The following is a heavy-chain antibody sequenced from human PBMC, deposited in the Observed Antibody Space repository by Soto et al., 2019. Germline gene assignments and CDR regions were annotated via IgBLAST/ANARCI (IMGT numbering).Heavy chain of an antibody. CDR1: GFTFSSYG. Sequence: GGSLRLSCAASGFTFSSYGMHWVRQAPGKGLEWVAVIWYDGSNKYYADSVKGRITISRDNTNNTLYLKMKNLRAEDMAVYFCARDREYDFWSGYYIRGYYYGMDVWGQGT. J-gene: IGHJ6*02. CDR2: IWYDGSNK. D-gene: IGHD3-3*01. CDR3: ARDREYDFWSGYYIRGYYYGMDV. V-gene: IGHV3-33*01.